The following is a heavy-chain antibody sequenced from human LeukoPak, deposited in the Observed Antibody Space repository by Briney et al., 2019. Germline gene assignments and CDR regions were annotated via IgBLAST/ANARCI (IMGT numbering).Heavy chain of an antibody. D-gene: IGHD6-13*01. J-gene: IGHJ4*02. CDR3: ARRVHSSSWSSYFDY. CDR1: GGAISRWC. V-gene: IGHV4-59*12. Sequence: SETLSLTCTVSGGAISRWCWSWIRQPPGKGLEWIGYIYHSGSTYYNPSLKSRVAISVDRSKNQSSLKLSSVTAADTAVYYCARRVHSSSWSSYFDYWGQETLVTVSS. CDR2: IYHSGST.